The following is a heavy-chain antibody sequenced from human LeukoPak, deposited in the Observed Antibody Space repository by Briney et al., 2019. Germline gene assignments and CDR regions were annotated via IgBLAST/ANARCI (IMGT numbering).Heavy chain of an antibody. Sequence: PGGSLRLSCAASGFTFSSYAMSWVRQAPGKGLEWVSSITSSGAATYYADSVKGRFTISRDNSDNTLYLQMNSLRAEDTAVYYCAKDRPNYYGRNGHYYKLNGDCWGQGTLVTVSS. D-gene: IGHD3-22*01. CDR1: GFTFSSYA. CDR2: ITSSGAAT. J-gene: IGHJ4*02. V-gene: IGHV3-23*01. CDR3: AKDRPNYYGRNGHYYKLNGDC.